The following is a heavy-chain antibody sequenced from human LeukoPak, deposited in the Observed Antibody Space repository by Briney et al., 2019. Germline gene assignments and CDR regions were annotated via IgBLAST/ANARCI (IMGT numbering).Heavy chain of an antibody. D-gene: IGHD3-22*01. CDR3: ARDEDYYDSSGQPFDI. CDR1: GGSFSGYY. J-gene: IGHJ3*02. CDR2: INHSGST. V-gene: IGHV4-34*01. Sequence: PSETLSLTCAVYGGSFSGYYWSWIRQPPGKGLEWIGEINHSGSTNYNPSLKSRVTISVDTSKNQFSLKLSSVTAADTAVYYCARDEDYYDSSGQPFDIWGQGTMVTVSS.